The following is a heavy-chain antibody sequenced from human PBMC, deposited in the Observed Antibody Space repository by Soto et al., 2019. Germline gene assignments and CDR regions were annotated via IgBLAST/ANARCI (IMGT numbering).Heavy chain of an antibody. Sequence: EVQLLESGGGSVQPGGSLRLSCAASGFTFSSYAMRWVRRPPGQGLEWVSSISGSGGTAYYADSVKGRFSISRDSLVNTLYLQMNSLRAEDTAVYYCAKGRGQNWNFDYWGQGTLVTVSP. J-gene: IGHJ4*02. CDR1: GFTFSSYA. D-gene: IGHD1-1*01. CDR2: ISGSGGTA. V-gene: IGHV3-23*01. CDR3: AKGRGQNWNFDY.